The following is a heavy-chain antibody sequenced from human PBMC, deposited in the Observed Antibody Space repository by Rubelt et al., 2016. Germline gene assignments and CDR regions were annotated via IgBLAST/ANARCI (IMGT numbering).Heavy chain of an antibody. CDR3: ARAGGYVGAMDY. V-gene: IGHV4-39*07. D-gene: IGHD1-26*01. CDR1: GGSISSSSYY. CDR2: IYYSGST. Sequence: QLQLQESGPGLVKPSETLSLTCTVSGGSISSSSYYWGWIRQPPGKGLEWIGSIYYSGSTYYNPSVKSRVTIAVDTSKNQFSLKLSSVTAADTAVYYCARAGGYVGAMDYWGQGTLVTVSS. J-gene: IGHJ4*02.